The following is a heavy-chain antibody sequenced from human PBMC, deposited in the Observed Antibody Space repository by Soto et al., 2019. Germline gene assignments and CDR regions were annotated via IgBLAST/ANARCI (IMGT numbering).Heavy chain of an antibody. CDR2: IYYSGST. D-gene: IGHD2-21*02. J-gene: IGHJ6*02. Sequence: SETLSLTCTVSGRSISSYYWSWIRQPPGKGLEWIEYIYYSGSTNYNPSLKSRVTISVDTSKNQLSLKLSSVTAADTAVYYCAREGVTRNYYYYGIDVWGQGTTVTVSS. V-gene: IGHV4-59*01. CDR3: AREGVTRNYYYYGIDV. CDR1: GRSISSYY.